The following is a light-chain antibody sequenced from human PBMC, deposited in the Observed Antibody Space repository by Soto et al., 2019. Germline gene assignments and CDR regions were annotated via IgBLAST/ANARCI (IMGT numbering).Light chain of an antibody. V-gene: IGKV3-20*01. CDR2: GAS. J-gene: IGKJ1*01. CDR1: QTVSNSY. CDR3: QLYASSWT. Sequence: EIVLTQSPGTLALSPGERATLSCWASQTVSNSYLAWYQQKPGQAPRLLIYGASSRATGIPDRVSGSGSGTDFTLTISTLEPEDFAVYLCQLYASSWTFGQGTKVDIK.